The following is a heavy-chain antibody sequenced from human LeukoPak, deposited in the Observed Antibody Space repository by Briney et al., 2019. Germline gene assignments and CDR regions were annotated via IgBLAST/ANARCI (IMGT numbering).Heavy chain of an antibody. J-gene: IGHJ5*02. CDR1: GYTFTGYF. D-gene: IGHD5-18*01. CDR3: ARDFRAAMVSDWFDP. CDR2: IDPNSGDT. V-gene: IGHV1-2*02. Sequence: ASVKVSCKTSGYTFTGYFMYWIRQAPGQGLECMGWIDPNSGDTNYAQKFQGRVTMTRDTSISTAYMELSRLRSDDTAVYYCARDFRAAMVSDWFDPWGQGTLVTVSS.